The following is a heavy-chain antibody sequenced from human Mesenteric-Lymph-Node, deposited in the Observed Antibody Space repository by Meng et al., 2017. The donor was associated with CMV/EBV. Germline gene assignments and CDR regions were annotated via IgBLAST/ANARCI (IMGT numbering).Heavy chain of an antibody. J-gene: IGHJ4*02. D-gene: IGHD5-12*01. CDR3: AREYSGYDPLFDY. CDR1: GFTFSDYY. Sequence: GESLKISCAASGFTFSDYYMNWVRQAPGKGLEWVSSISSSSTIYYADSVKGRITISRDNAKNTVSLQMDGLRAEDTAVYYCAREYSGYDPLFDYWGQGTLVTVSS. V-gene: IGHV3-69-1*01. CDR2: ISSSSTI.